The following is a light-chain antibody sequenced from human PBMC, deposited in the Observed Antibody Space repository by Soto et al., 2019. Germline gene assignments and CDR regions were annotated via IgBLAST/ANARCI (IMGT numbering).Light chain of an antibody. J-gene: IGKJ3*01. CDR3: QNYNSAPLT. CDR1: QGISNY. CDR2: AAS. Sequence: DIQMTQSPSSLSTSVGDRVTITCRASQGISNYLAWYQQKPGKVPKLLIYAASTLQSGVTSRFSGSRSGTDFTLPISSLQPEDVATYYCQNYNSAPLTFGPGTKVDIK. V-gene: IGKV1-27*01.